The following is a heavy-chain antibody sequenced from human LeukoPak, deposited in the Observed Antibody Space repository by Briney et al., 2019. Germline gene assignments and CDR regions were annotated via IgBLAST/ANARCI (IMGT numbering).Heavy chain of an antibody. CDR2: INPNSGGT. CDR1: GYTFTGYY. J-gene: IGHJ6*03. V-gene: IGHV1-2*02. D-gene: IGHD2-15*01. CDR3: ARDHCSGGSCYWDCYYMDV. Sequence: ASVKVSCKASGYTFTGYYMHWVRQAPGQGLEWMGWINPNSGGTNYAQKLQGRVTMTTDTSTSTAYMELRSLRSDDTAVYYCARDHCSGGSCYWDCYYMDVWGKGTTVTVSS.